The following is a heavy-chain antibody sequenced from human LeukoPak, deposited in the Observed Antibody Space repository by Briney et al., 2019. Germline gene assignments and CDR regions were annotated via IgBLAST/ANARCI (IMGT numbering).Heavy chain of an antibody. CDR2: IGYDGSNR. CDR3: ANYISGGHWSY. D-gene: IGHD3-10*01. V-gene: IGHV3-30-3*01. Sequence: PGGSLRLSCAASGFTFSSFPMHWVRQAPGKGLEWVAVIGYDGSNRYYADSVKGRFIISRDSSQNTLHLQMNSLRVEDTAVYYCANYISGGHWSYWGQGTLVTVSS. CDR1: GFTFSSFP. J-gene: IGHJ4*02.